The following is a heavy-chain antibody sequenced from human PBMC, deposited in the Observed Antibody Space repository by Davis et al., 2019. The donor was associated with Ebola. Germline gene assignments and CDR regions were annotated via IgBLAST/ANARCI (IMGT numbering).Heavy chain of an antibody. V-gene: IGHV4-34*01. D-gene: IGHD1-1*01. J-gene: IGHJ4*01. CDR2: INHRGSA. CDR3: ARGNWNYFEY. CDR1: GGSFSAYY. Sequence: MPSETLSLTCAVYGGSFSAYYWSWIRQSPGKGLEWIGEINHRGSANYNPSLKSRLTISVDTSKNQFSLKLHSVTAADTAVYYCARGNWNYFEYWDQRTLVIVSS.